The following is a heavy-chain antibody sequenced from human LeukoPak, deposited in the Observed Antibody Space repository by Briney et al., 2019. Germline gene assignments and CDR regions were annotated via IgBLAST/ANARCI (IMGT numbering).Heavy chain of an antibody. CDR1: GFTFSSFW. J-gene: IGHJ4*02. D-gene: IGHD6-13*01. Sequence: PGGSLRLSCAASGFTFSSFWMSWVRQAPGKGLEWVASIKKDGSEKEYVDSVKGRFTISRDNAKNSLYLQMNSLRAEDTAVYYCARNELGSIAAPYWGQGTLVTVSS. CDR3: ARNELGSIAAPY. CDR2: IKKDGSEK. V-gene: IGHV3-7*01.